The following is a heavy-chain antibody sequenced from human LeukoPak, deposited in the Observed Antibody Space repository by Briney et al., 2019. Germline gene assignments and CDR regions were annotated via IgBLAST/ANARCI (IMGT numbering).Heavy chain of an antibody. CDR2: INPNSGGT. V-gene: IGHV1-2*02. CDR1: GYTFTGYY. CDR3: ARAGSGYDEGDY. J-gene: IGHJ4*02. D-gene: IGHD5-12*01. Sequence: ASVTVSCKASGYTFTGYYMHWVRQAPGQGLEWMGWINPNSGGTNYAQKFQGRVTMTRDTSISTAYMELSRLRSDDTAVYYCARAGSGYDEGDYWGQGTLVTVSS.